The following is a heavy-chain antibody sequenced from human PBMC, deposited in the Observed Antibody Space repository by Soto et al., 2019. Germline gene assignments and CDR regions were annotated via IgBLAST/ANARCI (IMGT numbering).Heavy chain of an antibody. CDR1: GGSISSGGYY. Sequence: NLSETLSLTCTVSGGSISSGGYYWSWIRQHPGKGLEWIGYIYYSGSTYYNPSLKSRVTISVDTSKNQFSLKLSSVTAADTAVYYCSREFCGSHDYWGQGTLVIVSS. CDR2: IYYSGST. D-gene: IGHD2-21*01. CDR3: SREFCGSHDY. J-gene: IGHJ4*02. V-gene: IGHV4-31*02.